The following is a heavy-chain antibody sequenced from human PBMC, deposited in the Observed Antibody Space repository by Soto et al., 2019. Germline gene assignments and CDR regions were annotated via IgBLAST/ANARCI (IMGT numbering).Heavy chain of an antibody. CDR1: GAAINSSNW. CDR3: ARDQIFGVVRTHYYYGMDV. CDR2: IYHSGST. Sequence: QVQLQESGPGLVKPSGTLSLTCAVSGAAINSSNWWSWVRQPPGKGLEWIGEIYHSGSTNYNPSLMNLVTISVDRSKNQFSLKLRSVTAADTAVYYCARDQIFGVVRTHYYYGMDVWGQGTTVTVSS. D-gene: IGHD3-3*01. V-gene: IGHV4-4*02. J-gene: IGHJ6*02.